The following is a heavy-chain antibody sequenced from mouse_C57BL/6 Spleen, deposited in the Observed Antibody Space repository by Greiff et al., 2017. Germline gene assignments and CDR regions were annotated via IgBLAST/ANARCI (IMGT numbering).Heavy chain of an antibody. J-gene: IGHJ2*01. CDR1: GYTFTDYY. CDR3: ARWGATVVESYFDD. D-gene: IGHD1-1*01. CDR2: LNPNHGGT. V-gene: IGHV1-26*01. Sequence: EVQLQQSGPELVKPGASVKISCKASGYTFTDYYMNWVKQSHGKSLEWTGDLNPNHGGTSYNQKFKGKATLTVDKSSSTAYMELRSLTSEDSAVYYCARWGATVVESYFDDWGQGTTLTVSS.